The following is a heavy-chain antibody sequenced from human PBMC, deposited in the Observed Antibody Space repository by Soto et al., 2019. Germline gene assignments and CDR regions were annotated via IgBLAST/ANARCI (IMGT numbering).Heavy chain of an antibody. D-gene: IGHD3-22*01. CDR3: AAGGDYYDSSFDI. V-gene: IGHV3-7*03. CDR2: IKQDGSEK. CDR1: GFTVSSYV. J-gene: IGHJ3*02. Sequence: PWWSLRLCCAASGFTVSSYVMTLVRQAPGKGLEWVANIKQDGSEKYYVDSVKGRFTISRDNAKNSLYLQMNSLRAEDTAVYYCAAGGDYYDSSFDIWGQGTMVTVSS.